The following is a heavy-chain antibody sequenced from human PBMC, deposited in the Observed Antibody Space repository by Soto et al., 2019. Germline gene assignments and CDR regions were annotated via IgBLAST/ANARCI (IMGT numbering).Heavy chain of an antibody. CDR3: ARFKDC. J-gene: IGHJ4*02. CDR2: IYYSGST. V-gene: IGHV4-59*08. Sequence: PSETLSLTCTVSGGSISSYYWSWIRQPPGKGLEWIGCIYYSGSTNYNPSLKSRVTISVDTSKNHFSLQLSSVTAADTAVYYCARFKDCWGQGILVTVSS. CDR1: GGSISSYY.